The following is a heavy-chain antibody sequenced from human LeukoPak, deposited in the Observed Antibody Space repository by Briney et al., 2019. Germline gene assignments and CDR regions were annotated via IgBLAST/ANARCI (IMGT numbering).Heavy chain of an antibody. Sequence: PGGSLRLSCAASGFTFNNYGMNWVRQAPGKGLEWVSSISGGGGSTYYADSVKGRFTISRDNSQNTLYLQMNSLRAEDTAVYYCAKDLRITIIVVVKAPTEFDYWGQGTLVTVSS. J-gene: IGHJ4*02. CDR3: AKDLRITIIVVVKAPTEFDY. CDR1: GFTFNNYG. D-gene: IGHD3-22*01. CDR2: ISGGGGST. V-gene: IGHV3-23*01.